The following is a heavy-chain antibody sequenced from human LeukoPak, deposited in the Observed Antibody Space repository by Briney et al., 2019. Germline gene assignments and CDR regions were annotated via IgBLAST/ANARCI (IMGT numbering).Heavy chain of an antibody. CDR3: VRRPAVDGPIDN. Sequence: PSETLSLTCVVSGVSLHRSFWTWVRQPPGKGLEWIGRIYSSGTTDYSPSLKRRLTISIDTSKNQFSLRLASMTAADTAVYFCVRRPAVDGPIDNWGQGILVAVSS. CDR1: GVSLHRSF. V-gene: IGHV4-59*01. D-gene: IGHD3/OR15-3a*01. CDR2: IYSSGTT. J-gene: IGHJ4*02.